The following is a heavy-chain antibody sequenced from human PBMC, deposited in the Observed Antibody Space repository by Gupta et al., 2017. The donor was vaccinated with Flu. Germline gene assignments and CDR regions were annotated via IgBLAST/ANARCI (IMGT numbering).Heavy chain of an antibody. J-gene: IGHJ4*02. CDR2: IDTEDGET. Sequence: MHWVQQAPGKGLEWMGLIDTEDGETISAKKFQGRVTITAETSTDTAYMELRSLRSDDTAVYYCATWEGVDPKGVIGATQDHWGQGTLVTVSS. CDR3: ATWEGVDPKGVIGATQDH. D-gene: IGHD2-15*01. V-gene: IGHV1-69-2*01.